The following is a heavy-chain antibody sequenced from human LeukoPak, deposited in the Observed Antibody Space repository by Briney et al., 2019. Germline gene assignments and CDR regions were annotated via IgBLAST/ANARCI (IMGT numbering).Heavy chain of an antibody. CDR1: GYTFTRYS. D-gene: IGHD6-13*01. CDR3: ARDLDGSSGCDY. J-gene: IGHJ4*02. Sequence: ASVTLSCKASGYTFTRYSMHCVRQAPGPRLEWMGWINPNSGGTNYAQKFQGRVIMNRDTSISTAYIELSRLRSDDTAVYYCARDLDGSSGCDYWGQGTLVSVSS. V-gene: IGHV1-2*02. CDR2: INPNSGGT.